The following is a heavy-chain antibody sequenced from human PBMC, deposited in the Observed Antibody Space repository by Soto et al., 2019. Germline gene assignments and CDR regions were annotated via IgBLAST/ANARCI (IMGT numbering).Heavy chain of an antibody. CDR3: ARGGHVVVVTAAFDY. Sequence: GXXXSNYYIHWXRQAPGQGLEWMGTINPSGGHTTYAQKFLGRVTMTRDTSTSTLYMELTSLRSVDTAVYYCARGGHVVVVTAAFDYWGQGTLVTVS. CDR1: GXXXSNYY. J-gene: IGHJ4*02. V-gene: IGHV1-46*03. D-gene: IGHD2-21*02. CDR2: INPSGGHT.